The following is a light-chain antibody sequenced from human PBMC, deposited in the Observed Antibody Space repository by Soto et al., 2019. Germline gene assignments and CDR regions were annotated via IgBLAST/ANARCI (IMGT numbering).Light chain of an antibody. CDR2: DAS. CDR1: QSVSSS. CDR3: QQRNNWPIT. J-gene: IGKJ5*01. V-gene: IGKV3-11*01. Sequence: EIVLTQSPGTLSLSPGERATLSCRASQSVSSSLAWYQQKPGQAPRLLIYDASNRATGIPVRFSGSGSGTDFTLTISSLEPEDFALYYCQQRNNWPITFGQGTRLEIK.